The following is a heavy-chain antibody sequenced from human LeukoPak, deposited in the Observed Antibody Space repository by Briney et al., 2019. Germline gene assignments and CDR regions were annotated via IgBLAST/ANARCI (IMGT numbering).Heavy chain of an antibody. V-gene: IGHV1-18*01. Sequence: ASVKVSCKASGYSFTTYAFSWVRRAPGQGLEWMGWISAHNGDTNYARNLQGRVTMTTDTSTSTAYMELRSLRSDDTAVYYCARSPRGVPKTRGYFDYWGQGTLVTVSS. CDR1: GYSFTTYA. CDR2: ISAHNGDT. D-gene: IGHD2-8*01. CDR3: ARSPRGVPKTRGYFDY. J-gene: IGHJ4*02.